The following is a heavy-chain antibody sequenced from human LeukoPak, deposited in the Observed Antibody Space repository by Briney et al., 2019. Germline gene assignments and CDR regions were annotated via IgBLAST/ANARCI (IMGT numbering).Heavy chain of an antibody. CDR3: ARAYQASGWPYYYGMDV. J-gene: IGHJ6*02. CDR1: GFTFSSYS. D-gene: IGHD6-19*01. Sequence: GGSLRLSCAASGFTFSSYSMNWVRQAPGKGLEWVSSISSSSYIYYADSVKGRFTISRDNAKNSLYLQMNSLRAEDTAVYYCARAYQASGWPYYYGMDVWGQGTTVTVSS. CDR2: ISSSSYI. V-gene: IGHV3-21*01.